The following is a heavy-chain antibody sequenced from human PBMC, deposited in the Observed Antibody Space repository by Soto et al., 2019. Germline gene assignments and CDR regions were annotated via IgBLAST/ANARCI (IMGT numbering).Heavy chain of an antibody. CDR1: GGSFSSYY. Sequence: SETLSLTCAVSGGSFSSYYWSWIRQPPGEGLEWIGSIYYSGSTNYNPSLKSRVTISIDTSKNQFSLNLSSVTAADTAVYFCARAYYGDYPYFDYWGQGTLVTVSS. CDR2: IYYSGST. D-gene: IGHD4-17*01. J-gene: IGHJ4*02. V-gene: IGHV4-59*01. CDR3: ARAYYGDYPYFDY.